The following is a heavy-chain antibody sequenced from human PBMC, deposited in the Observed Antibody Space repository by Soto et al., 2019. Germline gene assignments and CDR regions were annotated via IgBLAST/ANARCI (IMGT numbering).Heavy chain of an antibody. Sequence: KLGGSLRLSCAASGFTFSSYSMNWVRQAPGKGLEWVSSISSSSSYIYYADSVKGRFTISRDNAKNSLYLQMNSLRAEDTAVYYCARDYYDSSGYPRYYFDYWGQGTLVTVSS. D-gene: IGHD3-22*01. CDR3: ARDYYDSSGYPRYYFDY. J-gene: IGHJ4*02. V-gene: IGHV3-21*01. CDR2: ISSSSSYI. CDR1: GFTFSSYS.